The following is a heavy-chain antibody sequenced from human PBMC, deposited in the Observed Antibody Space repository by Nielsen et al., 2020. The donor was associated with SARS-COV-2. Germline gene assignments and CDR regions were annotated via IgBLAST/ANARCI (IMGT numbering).Heavy chain of an antibody. CDR2: ISSNGGST. CDR1: GFTFSSYA. J-gene: IGHJ6*02. V-gene: IGHV3-64D*06. CDR3: ARDPIRPGMDV. Sequence: GESLKISCAASGFTFSSYAMHWVRQAPGKGLEYVSAISSNGGSTYYADSVKGRFTISRDNSKNTLYLQMSSLRAEDTAVYYCARDPIRPGMDVWGQGTTVTVSS.